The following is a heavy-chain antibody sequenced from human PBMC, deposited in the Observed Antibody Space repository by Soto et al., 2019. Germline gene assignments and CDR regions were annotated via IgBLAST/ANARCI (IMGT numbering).Heavy chain of an antibody. D-gene: IGHD3-10*01. CDR3: ARVRGEYYYGMDV. CDR1: GGTFSSYA. CDR2: IIPIFGTA. Sequence: QVQLVQSGAEGKKPGSSVKVSCKADGGTFSSYAIRWVRQAHGHGLEWMGGIIPIFGTANYAQKFQGRVTITADESMSTAYMELSSLRSEDTAVYYGARVRGEYYYGMDVWGQGTTVTVSS. V-gene: IGHV1-69*01. J-gene: IGHJ6*02.